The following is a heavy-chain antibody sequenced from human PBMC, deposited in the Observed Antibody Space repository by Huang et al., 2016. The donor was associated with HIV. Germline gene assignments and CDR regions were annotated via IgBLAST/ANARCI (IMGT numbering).Heavy chain of an antibody. CDR1: GFRFSTYG. Sequence: VQLVESGGGVVQPGRSLRLACAASGFRFSTYGLHWVSQAPGKGLEWVAVISYDGSNKYYAHSVKGRFTISRDTSENKVYLQMNSLRHEDTAVYYCAKDGADEEWDIDYWGQGTLVTVSS. CDR3: AKDGADEEWDIDY. D-gene: IGHD1-26*01. CDR2: ISYDGSNK. J-gene: IGHJ4*02. V-gene: IGHV3-30*18.